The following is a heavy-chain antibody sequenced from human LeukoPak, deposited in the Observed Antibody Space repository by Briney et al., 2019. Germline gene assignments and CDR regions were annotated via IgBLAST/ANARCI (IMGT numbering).Heavy chain of an antibody. CDR1: GFTFSVTW. Sequence: GGSLRLSCAASGFTFSVTWMSWVRQAPGRVLEWVGRFKSKAAGGTTDYAAPVAGRFTISRDDSKNMLYLQMNSLKTEDTAVYYCTRGAPQADVFDIWGQGTMVTVSS. CDR3: TRGAPQADVFDI. CDR2: FKSKAAGGTT. J-gene: IGHJ3*02. D-gene: IGHD1-26*01. V-gene: IGHV3-15*01.